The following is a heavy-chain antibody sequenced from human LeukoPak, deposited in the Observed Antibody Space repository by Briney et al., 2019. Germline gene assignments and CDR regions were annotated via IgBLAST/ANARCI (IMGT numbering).Heavy chain of an antibody. CDR2: ISSSSSTI. D-gene: IGHD3-10*01. J-gene: IGHJ4*02. CDR3: ARGKVVRGVIDY. CDR1: GFTFSGYS. V-gene: IGHV3-48*01. Sequence: PGGSLRLSRAASGFTFSGYSMKWVRRAPGKGLEWISYISSSSSTIYYADSVKGRFTISRDNAKNSLYLQMNSLRVDDTAVYYCARGKVVRGVIDYWGQGTLVTVSS.